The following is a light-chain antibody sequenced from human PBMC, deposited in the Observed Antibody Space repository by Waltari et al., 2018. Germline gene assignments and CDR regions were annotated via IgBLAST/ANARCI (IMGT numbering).Light chain of an antibody. CDR3: QQYGSSPQYT. CDR2: GAS. CDR1: QSVSSSY. J-gene: IGKJ2*01. V-gene: IGKV3-20*01. Sequence: EIVLTQSPGPLSLSPGERATLSCRSSQSVSSSYLAWYQQKPGQAPMLLIYGASSRATGIPDRFSGSGSGTDFTLTISRLEPEDFAVYYCQQYGSSPQYTFGQGTKLEIK.